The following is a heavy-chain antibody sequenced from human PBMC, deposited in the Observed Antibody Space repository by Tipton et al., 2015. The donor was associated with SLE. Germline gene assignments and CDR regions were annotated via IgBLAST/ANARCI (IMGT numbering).Heavy chain of an antibody. J-gene: IGHJ4*02. Sequence: TLSLTCSVSGGSINVGFYYWGWIRQHPGKGLEWIGNVYYSGNTNYNPSLRSRVTISVDTSKNQFSLELTSVTAADTAVYYCAREGLVVPNYFDYWGQGTLVTVSS. CDR3: AREGLVVPNYFDY. D-gene: IGHD2-8*02. CDR1: GGSINVGFYY. CDR2: VYYSGNT. V-gene: IGHV4-31*03.